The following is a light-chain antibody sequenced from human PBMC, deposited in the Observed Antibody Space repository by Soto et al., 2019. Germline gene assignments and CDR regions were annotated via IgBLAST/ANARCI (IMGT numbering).Light chain of an antibody. J-gene: IGKJ1*01. V-gene: IGKV3-15*01. CDR1: QSISRN. Sequence: IVMTQSPATLSVSPGERATLSCRASQSISRNLAWYQQKPGQAPRLLLYGASTRATNIPVRFSGTGSGTEFTLTISSLQSEVFAVYYCQQYNNWPPATFGQGTKVDNK. CDR2: GAS. CDR3: QQYNNWPPAT.